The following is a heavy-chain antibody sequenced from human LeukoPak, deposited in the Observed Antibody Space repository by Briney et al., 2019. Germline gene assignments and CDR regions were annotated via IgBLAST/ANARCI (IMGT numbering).Heavy chain of an antibody. D-gene: IGHD3-10*02. V-gene: IGHV3-23*01. Sequence: PGGSLRLSCAASGFKFSSYWMSWVRQAPGKGLKWVSTISGSGGSTYYADSVKGRFTISRDNAKNSLYLQMNSLRAEDTAVYYCAELGITMIGGVWGKGTTVTISS. CDR2: ISGSGGST. CDR3: AELGITMIGGV. CDR1: GFKFSSYW. J-gene: IGHJ6*04.